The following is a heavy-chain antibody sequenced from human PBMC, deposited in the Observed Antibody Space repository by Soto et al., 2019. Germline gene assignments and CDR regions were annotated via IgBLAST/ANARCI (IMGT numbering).Heavy chain of an antibody. CDR2: ISDSGGGT. CDR3: ALSDAVATTASFDY. D-gene: IGHD5-12*01. Sequence: EVQLLESGGGLVQPGGSLRLSCAASGFTFSSYAMTWVRQAPGKGLEWVSGISDSGGGTYYADSVKGRFTISRDNSRNTLYLQMNSLRAEDTALYYCALSDAVATTASFDYWGQGTLVTVSS. V-gene: IGHV3-23*01. CDR1: GFTFSSYA. J-gene: IGHJ4*02.